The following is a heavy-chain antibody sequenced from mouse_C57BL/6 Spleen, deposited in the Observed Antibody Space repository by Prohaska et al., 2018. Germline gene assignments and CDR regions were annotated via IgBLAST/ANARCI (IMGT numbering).Heavy chain of an antibody. CDR1: GYTFTSYG. Sequence: SVKLSCKASGYTFTSYGISWVKQRTGQGLEWIGEIYPRSGNTYYNEKFKGKATLTADKSSSTAYMELRSLTSEDSAVYFCARAGITTTRYAMDYWGQGTSVTVFS. CDR2: IYPRSGNT. J-gene: IGHJ4*01. D-gene: IGHD1-1*01. CDR3: ARAGITTTRYAMDY. V-gene: IGHV1-81*01.